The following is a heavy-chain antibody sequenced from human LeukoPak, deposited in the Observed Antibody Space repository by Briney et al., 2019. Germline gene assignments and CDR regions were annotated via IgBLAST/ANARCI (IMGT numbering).Heavy chain of an antibody. CDR3: AGPQQLGAFDI. Sequence: PSETLSLTCTVSGGSISSSSYYWGWIRQPPGKGLEWIGSIYYSGSTYYNPSLKSRVTISVDTSKNQFSLKLSSVTAADTAVYYCAGPQQLGAFDIWGQGTMVTVSS. J-gene: IGHJ3*02. V-gene: IGHV4-39*01. D-gene: IGHD6-13*01. CDR1: GGSISSSSYY. CDR2: IYYSGST.